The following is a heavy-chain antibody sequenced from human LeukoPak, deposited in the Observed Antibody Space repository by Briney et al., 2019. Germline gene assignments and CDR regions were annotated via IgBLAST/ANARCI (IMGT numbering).Heavy chain of an antibody. Sequence: GSLRLSCAASGFTFSSYAMSWVRQAPGKGLEWVSAISGSGGSTYYADSVKGRFTISRDNSKNTLYLQMNSLRAEDTAVYYCASIVVVVAATGNWFDPWGQGTLVTVSS. J-gene: IGHJ5*02. D-gene: IGHD2-15*01. V-gene: IGHV3-23*01. CDR3: ASIVVVVAATGNWFDP. CDR2: ISGSGGST. CDR1: GFTFSSYA.